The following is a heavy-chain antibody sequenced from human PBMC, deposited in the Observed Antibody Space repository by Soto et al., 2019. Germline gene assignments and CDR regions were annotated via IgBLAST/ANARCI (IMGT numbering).Heavy chain of an antibody. CDR2: IYHSGGT. CDR1: GGSISSGDYS. J-gene: IGHJ6*02. Sequence: QLQLQESGSGLVKPSQTLSLTCAVSGGSISSGDYSWNWVRQPPGKGLEWIGFIYHSGGTYYNPSLKSRVTKSVDTSQNQCSLKLSSVTAAATAMYYCARGSDSDYGMDVWGQGTTVTVSS. V-gene: IGHV4-30-2*01. CDR3: ARGSDSDYGMDV. D-gene: IGHD6-25*01.